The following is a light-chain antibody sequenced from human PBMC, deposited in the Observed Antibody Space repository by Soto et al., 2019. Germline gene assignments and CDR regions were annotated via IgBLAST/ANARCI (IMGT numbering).Light chain of an antibody. Sequence: DIQMTQSPSTLPASVGDRVTITCRASQSFSSGLAWSQQKPGKAPKPLIYDAPRMESGAPSRFRGSGSGTEFTLTSNTLQPHYCETYDCQQYNSYWTSGQGTQVEIK. CDR1: QSFSSG. J-gene: IGKJ1*01. V-gene: IGKV1-5*01. CDR2: DAP. CDR3: QQYNSYWT.